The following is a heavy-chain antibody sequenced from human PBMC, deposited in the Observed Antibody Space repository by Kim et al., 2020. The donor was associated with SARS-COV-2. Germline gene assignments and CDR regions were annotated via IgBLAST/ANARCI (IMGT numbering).Heavy chain of an antibody. D-gene: IGHD1-1*01. V-gene: IGHV1-2*02. CDR3: ARGSWKTLISWFDP. Sequence: AQKLQGRVTMTTDPSFSTAYMELSRLRSDDTAVYYCARGSWKTLISWFDPWGQGTLVTVSS. J-gene: IGHJ5*02.